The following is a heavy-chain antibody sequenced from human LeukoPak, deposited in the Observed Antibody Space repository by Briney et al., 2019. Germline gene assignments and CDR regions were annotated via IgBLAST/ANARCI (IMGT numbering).Heavy chain of an antibody. J-gene: IGHJ3*02. CDR3: ARAPGYYDPPDGAFDI. CDR2: INAGNGNT. Sequence: ASVKVSCKASGYTFTSNYIHWVRQAPGQRLEWMGWINAGNGNTKYSQKFQGRVTITRDTSASTAYMELSSLRSEDTAVYYCARAPGYYDPPDGAFDIWGQGTMVTVSS. CDR1: GYTFTSNY. D-gene: IGHD3-22*01. V-gene: IGHV1-3*01.